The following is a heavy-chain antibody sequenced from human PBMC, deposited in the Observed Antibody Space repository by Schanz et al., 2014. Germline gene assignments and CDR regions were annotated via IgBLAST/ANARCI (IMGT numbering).Heavy chain of an antibody. J-gene: IGHJ6*02. CDR2: IHDRGNT. CDR1: GFSVTSNS. V-gene: IGHV3-53*01. CDR3: ARDPPGPPGYGMDV. Sequence: EVQLVESGGGLIQPGGSLKLACTASGFSVTSNSMNWVRQAPGKGLEWVSVIHDRGNTYSADSVKGRFTIARDTSENTVYLQMNSLRAEDTAVYSCARDPPGPPGYGMDVWGQGTTVTVSS.